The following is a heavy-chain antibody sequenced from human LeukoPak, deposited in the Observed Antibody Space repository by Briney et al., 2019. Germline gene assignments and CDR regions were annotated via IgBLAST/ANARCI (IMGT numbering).Heavy chain of an antibody. Sequence: PGGSLRLSCAASGFTFSSYSMNWVRQAPGKGLEWISYISSSGSMYYADSVKGRFTISRDNAKNSLYLQMNSLRADDTAVYYCARKATAVDYWGQGTLVTVSS. CDR3: ARKATAVDY. CDR2: ISSSGSM. V-gene: IGHV3-48*04. CDR1: GFTFSSYS. D-gene: IGHD1-1*01. J-gene: IGHJ4*02.